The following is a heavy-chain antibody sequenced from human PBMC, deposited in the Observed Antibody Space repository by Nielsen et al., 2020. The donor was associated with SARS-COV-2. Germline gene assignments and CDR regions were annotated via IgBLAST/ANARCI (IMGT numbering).Heavy chain of an antibody. Sequence: SVKVSCKASGGTFSSYAISWVRQAPGQGLEWMGRIIPILGIANYAQKFQGRVTITADKSTSTAYMELSSLRSEDTAVYYCARNVVRGVAYGMDVWGQGTTVTVSS. V-gene: IGHV1-69*04. D-gene: IGHD3-10*01. CDR3: ARNVVRGVAYGMDV. CDR2: IIPILGIA. CDR1: GGTFSSYA. J-gene: IGHJ6*02.